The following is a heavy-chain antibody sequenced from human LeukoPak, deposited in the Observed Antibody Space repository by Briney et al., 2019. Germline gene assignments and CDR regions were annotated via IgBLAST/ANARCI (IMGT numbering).Heavy chain of an antibody. D-gene: IGHD2-8*01. J-gene: IGHJ4*02. CDR1: GYTFTSYH. V-gene: IGHV1-46*01. CDR3: ARDYVDDIPMIKDY. CDR2: INPSGGST. Sequence: GASVKVSCKASGYTFTSYHMHWVRQAPGQGLEWMGLINPSGGSTTYAQRFQGRVTLTRDTSTSTVYMELSSLRSEDTAVYYCARDYVDDIPMIKDYWGQGTLVTVSP.